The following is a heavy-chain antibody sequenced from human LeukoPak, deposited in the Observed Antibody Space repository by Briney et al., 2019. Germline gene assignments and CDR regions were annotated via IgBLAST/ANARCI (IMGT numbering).Heavy chain of an antibody. CDR1: GVTFSSYA. Sequence: GGSLRLSCAASGVTFSSYAMSWVRQTPGKGLEWVSVISGSGGSTDYADSVKGRFTISRDNSKNTLDLQMDSLRAEDTAIYYCAKEDLLPAGGTLGSWGQGTLVTVSS. CDR2: ISGSGGST. J-gene: IGHJ5*02. V-gene: IGHV3-23*01. D-gene: IGHD6-13*01. CDR3: AKEDLLPAGGTLGS.